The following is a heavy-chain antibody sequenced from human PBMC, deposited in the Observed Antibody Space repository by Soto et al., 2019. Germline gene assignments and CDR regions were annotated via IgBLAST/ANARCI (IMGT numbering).Heavy chain of an antibody. V-gene: IGHV4-34*01. CDR2: INHSGST. J-gene: IGHJ6*02. D-gene: IGHD3-9*01. CDR1: GGSFSGYY. Sequence: TLSLTCAVYGGSFSGYYWSWIRQPPGKGLEWIGEINHSGSTNYNPSLKSRVTISVDTSKNQFSLKLSSVTAADTAVYYCARGGLRYFDWLLRTTGNYGMDVWGQGTTVTVSS. CDR3: ARGGLRYFDWLLRTTGNYGMDV.